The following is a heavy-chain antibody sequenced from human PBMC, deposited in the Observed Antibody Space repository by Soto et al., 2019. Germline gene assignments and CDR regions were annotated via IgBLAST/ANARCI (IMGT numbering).Heavy chain of an antibody. J-gene: IGHJ6*02. Sequence: PGGSLRLSCAASGFTFSSYWMHWVRQAPGKGLVWVSRINSDGSSTSYADSVKGRFTISRDNAKNTLYLQMNSLRAEDTAVYYCRWLFDLGYYYGMDVWGQGTTVTVSS. CDR3: RWLFDLGYYYGMDV. V-gene: IGHV3-74*01. CDR2: INSDGSST. CDR1: GFTFSSYW. D-gene: IGHD3-22*01.